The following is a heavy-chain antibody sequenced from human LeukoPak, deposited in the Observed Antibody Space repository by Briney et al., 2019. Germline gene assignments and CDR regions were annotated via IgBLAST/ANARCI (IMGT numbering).Heavy chain of an antibody. CDR1: GFTFSDYY. CDR2: ISSSGSTI. Sequence: GGSLRLSCAASGFTFSDYYMSWIRQAPGKGLEWVSYISSSGSTIYYADSVKGRFTISRDNAKNSLYLQMNSLRAEDTAVYYCARDSTYGAEEFDYWGQGTLVTVSS. V-gene: IGHV3-11*01. J-gene: IGHJ4*02. CDR3: ARDSTYGAEEFDY. D-gene: IGHD2/OR15-2a*01.